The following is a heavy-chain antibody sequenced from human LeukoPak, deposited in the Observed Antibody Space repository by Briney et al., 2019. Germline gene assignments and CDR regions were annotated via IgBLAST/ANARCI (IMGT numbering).Heavy chain of an antibody. CDR2: IYSSGST. CDR1: GGISSGFY. Sequence: SETLSLTCAVSGGISSGFYWSWLRQPPGQGLEWIGYIYSSGSTKYNSSLQSRVTISVDTSKNQLSLRLTSVSAADTAVYYCARAGPWQIDPWGQGTLVTVSS. D-gene: IGHD3-10*01. CDR3: ARAGPWQIDP. J-gene: IGHJ5*02. V-gene: IGHV4-59*01.